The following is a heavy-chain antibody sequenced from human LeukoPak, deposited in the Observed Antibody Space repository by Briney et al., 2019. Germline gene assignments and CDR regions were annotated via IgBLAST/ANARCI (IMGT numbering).Heavy chain of an antibody. V-gene: IGHV1-8*01. CDR2: MNPNSGNT. J-gene: IGHJ3*02. CDR1: GYTCTSYD. D-gene: IGHD1-20*01. Sequence: ASVKVSCKASGYTCTSYDINWVRQATGQGLEWMGWMNPNSGNTGYAQKFQGRVTMTRNTSISTAYMELSSLRSEDTAVYYCARGSRNNWNVYHDAFDIWGQGTMVTVSS. CDR3: ARGSRNNWNVYHDAFDI.